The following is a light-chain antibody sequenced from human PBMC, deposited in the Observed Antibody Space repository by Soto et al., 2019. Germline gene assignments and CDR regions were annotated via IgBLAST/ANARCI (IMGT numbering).Light chain of an antibody. Sequence: EIVLMQSPGTLSLSPGEGATLSCRASQSVNSNYLAWYQQKPGQAPTVLIFDTSRRATGVPDRFSGSGSGTDLTLALSRLEAEDFAVFSCQQYCSSPETFGQGTKVDIK. J-gene: IGKJ1*01. CDR3: QQYCSSPET. V-gene: IGKV3-20*01. CDR2: DTS. CDR1: QSVNSNY.